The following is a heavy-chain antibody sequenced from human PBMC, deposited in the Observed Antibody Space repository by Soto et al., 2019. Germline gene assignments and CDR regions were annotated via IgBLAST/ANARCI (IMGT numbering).Heavy chain of an antibody. Sequence: QVQLVESGGGVVQPGRSLRLSCAASGFTFSSYAMHWVRQAPGKGLEWVAVISYDGSNKYYADSVKGRFTISRDNSKHTLYLQMNSLRAEDTAVYYCARDLEGNSANYYYYYGMDVWGQGTTVTVSS. V-gene: IGHV3-30-3*01. CDR1: GFTFSSYA. D-gene: IGHD4-4*01. CDR2: ISYDGSNK. J-gene: IGHJ6*02. CDR3: ARDLEGNSANYYYYYGMDV.